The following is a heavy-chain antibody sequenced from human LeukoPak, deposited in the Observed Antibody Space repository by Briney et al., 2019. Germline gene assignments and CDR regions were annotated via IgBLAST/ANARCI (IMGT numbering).Heavy chain of an antibody. Sequence: GSLRLSCAASGFTFSSYAMSWVRQAPGKGLEWIGSIYYSGSTYYNPSLKSRVTISVDTSKNQFSLKLSSVTAADTAVYYCARHLKGYYYDSSGYTNYYYYMDVWGKGTTVTVSS. V-gene: IGHV4-39*01. CDR2: IYYSGST. J-gene: IGHJ6*03. D-gene: IGHD3-22*01. CDR3: ARHLKGYYYDSSGYTNYYYYMDV. CDR1: GFTFSSYA.